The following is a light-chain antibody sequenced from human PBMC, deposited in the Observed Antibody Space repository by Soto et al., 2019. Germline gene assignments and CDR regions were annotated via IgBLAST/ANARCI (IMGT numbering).Light chain of an antibody. V-gene: IGLV4-60*02. CDR3: ETWDSNTRV. CDR1: SGHSSYI. J-gene: IGLJ1*01. CDR2: REGSGSY. Sequence: QSVLTQSSSACASLGSSVKLTCILSSGHSSYIIAWHQQQPGKAPRYLMKREGSGSYNKGSGVPDRFSGSSSGAERYLTISNLQFEDEADYYCETWDSNTRVFGTGTKLTVL.